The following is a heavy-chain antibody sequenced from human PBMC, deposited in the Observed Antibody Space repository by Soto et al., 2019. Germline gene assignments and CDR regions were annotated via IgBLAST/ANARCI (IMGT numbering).Heavy chain of an antibody. J-gene: IGHJ5*02. CDR1: GGSISSSSYY. CDR2: IYYSGST. D-gene: IGHD2-15*01. V-gene: IGHV4-39*01. CDR3: ARRVVAATLLQDNWFDP. Sequence: PSETLSLTCTVSGGSISSSSYYWVWIRQPPGKGLEWIGSIYYSGSTYYKPSLKSRVTISVDTSKNQFSLKLSSVTAADTSVYYCARRVVAATLLQDNWFDPWGQGTLVT.